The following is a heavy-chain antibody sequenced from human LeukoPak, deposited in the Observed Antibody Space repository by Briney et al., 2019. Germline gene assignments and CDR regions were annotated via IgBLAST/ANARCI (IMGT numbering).Heavy chain of an antibody. CDR1: GGSISSSDYY. Sequence: SETLSLTCTVSGGSISSSDYYWGWIRQPPGKGLECIGYFHYSGSTNYNPSLKSRVTISVDTSRKQFSLKVNSVTAADTAIYYCARLGLPNAFDIWGQGTMVTVSS. D-gene: IGHD5-12*01. CDR3: ARLGLPNAFDI. J-gene: IGHJ3*02. CDR2: FHYSGST. V-gene: IGHV4-61*05.